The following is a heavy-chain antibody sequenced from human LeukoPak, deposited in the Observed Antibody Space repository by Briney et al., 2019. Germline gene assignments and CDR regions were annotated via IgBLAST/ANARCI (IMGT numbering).Heavy chain of an antibody. V-gene: IGHV3-7*01. CDR2: IKQDGSVK. D-gene: IGHD6-13*01. CDR1: GISVSIFW. J-gene: IGHJ4*02. Sequence: GGSLRLSCAASGISVSIFWMSWVRQAPGKGLEWVANIKQDGSVKNYVDSVKGRFTISRDNANNSLHLQMNSLRVEDTAVYYCAKSSSTFLARYIAAAGMGDYWGQGTLVTVSS. CDR3: AKSSSTFLARYIAAAGMGDY.